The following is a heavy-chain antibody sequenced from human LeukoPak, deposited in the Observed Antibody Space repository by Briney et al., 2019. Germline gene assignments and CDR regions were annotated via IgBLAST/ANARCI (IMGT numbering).Heavy chain of an antibody. CDR1: GGSVNSGGLY. J-gene: IGHJ4*02. CDR2: IYYSGYT. Sequence: PSQTLSLTCSVSGGSVNSGGLYWSWIRQHPGKGLEWIGYIYYSGYTFYSPALKTRVFISLDTSKNQFSLKVNSVTAADTAVYYCAREGFYGSGSLFDYWGQGTPVTVSS. V-gene: IGHV4-31*03. CDR3: AREGFYGSGSLFDY. D-gene: IGHD3-10*01.